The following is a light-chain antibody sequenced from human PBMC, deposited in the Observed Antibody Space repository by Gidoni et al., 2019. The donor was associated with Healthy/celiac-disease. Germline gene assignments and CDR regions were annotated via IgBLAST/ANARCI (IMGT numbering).Light chain of an antibody. CDR1: QSVLYSSNNKNY. J-gene: IGKJ4*01. CDR2: WAS. V-gene: IGKV4-1*01. Sequence: DIVMTQSPASLAVSLCERATINCKSSQSVLYSSNNKNYLAWYQQKPGQPPKLLIYWASTRESGVPDRFSGSGSGTDFTLTISSLQAEDVAVYYCQQYYRTPLTFGGGTKVEIK. CDR3: QQYYRTPLT.